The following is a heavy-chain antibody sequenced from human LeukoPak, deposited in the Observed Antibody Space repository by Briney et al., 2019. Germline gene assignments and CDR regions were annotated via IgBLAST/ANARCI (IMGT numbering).Heavy chain of an antibody. V-gene: IGHV4-61*02. J-gene: IGHJ3*02. CDR1: GGSISSGSYY. Sequence: SQTLSLTCTVSGGSISSGSYYWSWIRQPAGKGLEWIGRIYASGSTNYNPSLKSRVTISVDTSKNQFSLKLSSVTAADTAVYYCARSRGYSYGLDAFDIWGQGTMVTVSS. CDR2: IYASGST. CDR3: ARSRGYSYGLDAFDI. D-gene: IGHD5-18*01.